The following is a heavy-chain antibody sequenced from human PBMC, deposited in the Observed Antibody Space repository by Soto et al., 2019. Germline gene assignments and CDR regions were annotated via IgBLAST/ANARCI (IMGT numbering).Heavy chain of an antibody. Sequence: QVQLVQSGAEVKKPGSSVKVSCKASGGTFSRYSITWVRQAPGHGLEWIGGIIPIFGIASYAQKFQGRVTIPADESTTTADMELSSLRSEDTAVYYCAREDRDRETGLVPAAIDGMDVWGQGTTVTVSS. CDR2: IIPIFGIA. CDR3: AREDRDRETGLVPAAIDGMDV. CDR1: GGTFSRYS. J-gene: IGHJ6*02. D-gene: IGHD2-2*01. V-gene: IGHV1-69*12.